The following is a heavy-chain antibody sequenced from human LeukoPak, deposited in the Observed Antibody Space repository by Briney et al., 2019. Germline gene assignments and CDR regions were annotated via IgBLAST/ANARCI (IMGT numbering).Heavy chain of an antibody. CDR3: ARFAAGGSYYYYMDV. V-gene: IGHV3-48*01. D-gene: IGHD6-25*01. CDR1: GFTFSSYA. J-gene: IGHJ6*03. CDR2: IGTSSTTI. Sequence: PGRSLRLSCAASGFTFSSYAMHWVRQAPGKGREWVSNIGTSSTTIYYADSVKGRFTISRDNAKNSLYLQMNSLRADDTAVYYCARFAAGGSYYYYMDVWGKGTTVTVSS.